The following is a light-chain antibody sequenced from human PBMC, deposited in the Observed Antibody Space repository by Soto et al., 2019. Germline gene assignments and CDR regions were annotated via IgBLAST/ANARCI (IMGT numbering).Light chain of an antibody. CDR3: QSYDSSLSGYV. V-gene: IGLV1-40*01. Sequence: QSVLTQPPSVSGAPGQRVTISCTGSSSNIGAGYDVQWYQQLPGTAPKLLIYANKNRPSGVPDRFSGSKSGTSASLAITGLQAEDEADYYCQSYDSSLSGYVFGTGTKLTVL. CDR2: ANK. CDR1: SSNIGAGYD. J-gene: IGLJ1*01.